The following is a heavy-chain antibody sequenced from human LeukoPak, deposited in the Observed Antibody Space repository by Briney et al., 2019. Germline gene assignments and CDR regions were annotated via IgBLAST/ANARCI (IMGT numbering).Heavy chain of an antibody. J-gene: IGHJ4*02. D-gene: IGHD3-3*01. Sequence: ASVKVSCKASGYTFTSYGISWVRQAPGQGLEWMGWISAYNGNTNYAQKLQGRVTMTTDTSTSTAYMELRSLRSDDTAVYYCARLSFWSGYYTPPPFDYWGQGTLVTVSS. CDR2: ISAYNGNT. CDR3: ARLSFWSGYYTPPPFDY. V-gene: IGHV1-18*01. CDR1: GYTFTSYG.